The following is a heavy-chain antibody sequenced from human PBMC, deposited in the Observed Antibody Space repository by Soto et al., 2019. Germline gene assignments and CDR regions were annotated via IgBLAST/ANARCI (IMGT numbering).Heavy chain of an antibody. J-gene: IGHJ4*02. CDR3: ARRAETNGWNGFGADKYYFDF. CDR2: MNPNTGNS. Sequence: ASVKVSCKASVYTFTSYDIYCVRPDTGQGLEGMGWMNPNTGNSGYAQKFQGRVTVTSDTSINTVYMELSSLRSEDTAVYYCARRAETNGWNGFGADKYYFDFWGQGTLVNVSS. CDR1: VYTFTSYD. D-gene: IGHD1-1*01. V-gene: IGHV1-8*01.